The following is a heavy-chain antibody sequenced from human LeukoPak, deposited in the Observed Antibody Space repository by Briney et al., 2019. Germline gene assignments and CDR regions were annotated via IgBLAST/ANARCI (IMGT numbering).Heavy chain of an antibody. J-gene: IGHJ4*02. V-gene: IGHV1-46*01. D-gene: IGHD5-18*01. Sequence: GASVKVSCKASGYTFTSYYMHWVRQAPGQGLEWMGIINPSGGSTSYAQKFQGRVTMTRDMSTSTVYMELSSLRSEDTAVYYCARDIKAGIQLWSHTLTPRLFDYWGQGTLVTVSS. CDR3: ARDIKAGIQLWSHTLTPRLFDY. CDR1: GYTFTSYY. CDR2: INPSGGST.